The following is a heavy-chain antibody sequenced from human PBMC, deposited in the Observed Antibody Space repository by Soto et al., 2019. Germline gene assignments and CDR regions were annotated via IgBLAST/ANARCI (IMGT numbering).Heavy chain of an antibody. CDR2: ISYDGSNK. Sequence: GGSLRLSCAASGFTFSSYGMHWVRQSPGKGLEWVAVISYDGSNKYYADSVKGRFTISRDNSKNTLYLQMNSLRAEDTAVYYCAKDGPPYYDFWSGISDPWGQGTLVTVS. J-gene: IGHJ5*02. V-gene: IGHV3-30*18. CDR3: AKDGPPYYDFWSGISDP. CDR1: GFTFSSYG. D-gene: IGHD3-3*01.